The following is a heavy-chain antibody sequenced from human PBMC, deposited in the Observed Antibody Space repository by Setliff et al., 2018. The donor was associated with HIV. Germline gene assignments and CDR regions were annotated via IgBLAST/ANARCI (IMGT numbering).Heavy chain of an antibody. CDR3: ARGGCNTDRCYASWLDP. J-gene: IGHJ5*02. CDR2: INPACGDT. D-gene: IGHD2-15*01. CDR1: EYAFNGHY. V-gene: IGHV1-2*02. Sequence: ASVKVSCKAFEYAFNGHYIHWVRQAPGQGLEWMGWINPACGDTDLPQKYQGRIIMTRDTSINTAYIELTSLTFDDTATYYCARGGCNTDRCYASWLDPWGQGTLVTVSS.